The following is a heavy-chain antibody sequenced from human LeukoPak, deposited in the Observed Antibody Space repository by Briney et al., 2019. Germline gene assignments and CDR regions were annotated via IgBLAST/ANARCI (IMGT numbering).Heavy chain of an antibody. D-gene: IGHD3-22*01. CDR1: GGSISSHY. Sequence: SGTLSLTCTVSGGSISSHYWSWIRQPPGKGLEWIGYIYYSGSTNYNPSLKSRVTISVDTSKNQFSLKLSSVTAADTAVYYCARSRYYDSSGFSVDAFDIWGQGTMVTVSS. CDR2: IYYSGST. J-gene: IGHJ3*02. V-gene: IGHV4-59*11. CDR3: ARSRYYDSSGFSVDAFDI.